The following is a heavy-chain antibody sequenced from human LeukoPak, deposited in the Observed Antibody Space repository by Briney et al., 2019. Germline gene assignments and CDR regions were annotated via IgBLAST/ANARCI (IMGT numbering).Heavy chain of an antibody. CDR2: IYYSGST. J-gene: IGHJ6*03. D-gene: IGHD6-19*01. Sequence: PSETLSLTCTVSGGSISSSSYYWGWIRQPPGKGLEWIGSIYYSGSTYYNPSLKSRVTISVDTSKNQFSLKLSSVTAADTAVYYYARRLVAGTLYMDVWGKGTTVAVSS. V-gene: IGHV4-39*01. CDR1: GGSISSSSYY. CDR3: ARRLVAGTLYMDV.